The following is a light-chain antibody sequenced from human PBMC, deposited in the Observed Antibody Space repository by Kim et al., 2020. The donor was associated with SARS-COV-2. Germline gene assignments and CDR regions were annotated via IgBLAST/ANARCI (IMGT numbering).Light chain of an antibody. J-gene: IGKJ4*01. CDR2: AAS. CDR1: QTITTY. V-gene: IGKV1-39*01. CDR3: QQNYSAPH. Sequence: IHMTQSPSSLSASVGDTVTMTCRASQTITTYLNWYRQREGEAPHLLIFAASNLRSGVPSRFSGSGSGTEFTLTISSLQPEDFATYYCQQNYSAPHFGRGTKVDIK.